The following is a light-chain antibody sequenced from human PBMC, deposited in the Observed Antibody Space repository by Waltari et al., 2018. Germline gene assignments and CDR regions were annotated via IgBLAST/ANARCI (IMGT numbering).Light chain of an antibody. Sequence: DIQMTQSPSTLSASVGDRVTITCRASQSINSWLAWYQQKPGKAPKLLIYKASTLESGVTSRFSGSGSGTEFTLTISGLQPDDFATYYCQQCNTYSFGQGTKVEIK. CDR2: KAS. CDR3: QQCNTYS. CDR1: QSINSW. J-gene: IGKJ1*01. V-gene: IGKV1-5*03.